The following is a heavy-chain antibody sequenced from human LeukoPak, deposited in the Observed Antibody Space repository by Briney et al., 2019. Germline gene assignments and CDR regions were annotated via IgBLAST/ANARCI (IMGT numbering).Heavy chain of an antibody. D-gene: IGHD1-26*01. J-gene: IGHJ4*02. Sequence: PSETLSLTCAVYGESFSGYYWSWIRQPPGKGLKWIGEINHSGSTNYNPSLKSRITISVDTSKNQYSLKLTSVTAADTAVYYCARVVGATSYFDYWGQGTLVTVSS. CDR3: ARVVGATSYFDY. V-gene: IGHV4-34*01. CDR1: GESFSGYY. CDR2: INHSGST.